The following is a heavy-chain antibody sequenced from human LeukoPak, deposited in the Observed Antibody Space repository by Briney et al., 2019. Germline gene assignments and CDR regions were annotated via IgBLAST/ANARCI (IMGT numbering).Heavy chain of an antibody. CDR1: GGSISSGGYY. J-gene: IGHJ4*02. V-gene: IGHV4-31*03. CDR3: ATGGDYSNYTPFDY. Sequence: PSETLSPTCTVSGGSISSGGYYWSWIRQHPGKGLEWIGYIHYSGSTSYNPSLKSRVTISVDTSKNQFSLKLSSVTAADTAVYYCATGGDYSNYTPFDYSGQGTLVTVSS. D-gene: IGHD4-11*01. CDR2: IHYSGST.